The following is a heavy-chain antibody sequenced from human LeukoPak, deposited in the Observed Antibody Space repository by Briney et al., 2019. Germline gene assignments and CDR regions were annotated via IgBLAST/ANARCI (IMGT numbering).Heavy chain of an antibody. CDR1: GGSISSGDYY. CDR2: IYYSGST. Sequence: SETLSLTCTVSGGSISSGDYYWSWIRQPPGKGLEWIGYIYYSGSTYYNPSLKSRVTISADKSKDQVSLKLSSVTAADTAVYYCSRLIAVAHKGDWFDPWGQGTLVTVSS. CDR3: SRLIAVAHKGDWFDP. V-gene: IGHV4-30-4*01. J-gene: IGHJ5*02. D-gene: IGHD6-19*01.